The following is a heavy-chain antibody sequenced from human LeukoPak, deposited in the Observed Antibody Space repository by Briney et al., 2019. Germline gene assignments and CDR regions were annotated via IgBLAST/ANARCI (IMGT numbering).Heavy chain of an antibody. D-gene: IGHD2-2*01. CDR3: ARDPGYCSSTSCLHVAYYFDY. V-gene: IGHV1-2*02. Sequence: ASVMVSCKVSVHTFTVYYIYWARHARGQGLEWRGWINPRNGGTNYAQTLQGRVTMTRDTSISTAYMELSRLTSDDTAVYYCARDPGYCSSTSCLHVAYYFDYWGQGTLVTVSS. J-gene: IGHJ4*02. CDR2: INPRNGGT. CDR1: VHTFTVYY.